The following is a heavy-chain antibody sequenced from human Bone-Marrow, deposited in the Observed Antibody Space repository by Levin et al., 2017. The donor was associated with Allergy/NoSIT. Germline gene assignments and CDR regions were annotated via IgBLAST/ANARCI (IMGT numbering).Heavy chain of an antibody. Sequence: SVKVSCKASGGTFTNYAVSWVRQAPGQGLEWMGRVIPILGMTNYAQRFQGRVTITADKSTTTAYMELSSLRSEDTAVYYCARMAYYNGHLDHSDYWGQGTLVTVSS. CDR1: GGTFTNYA. D-gene: IGHD3-10*01. J-gene: IGHJ4*02. V-gene: IGHV1-69*04. CDR2: VIPILGMT. CDR3: ARMAYYNGHLDHSDY.